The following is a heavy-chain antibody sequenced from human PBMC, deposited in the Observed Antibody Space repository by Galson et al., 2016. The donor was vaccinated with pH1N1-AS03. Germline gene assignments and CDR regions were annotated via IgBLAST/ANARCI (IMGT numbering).Heavy chain of an antibody. CDR1: GFTFTSYG. J-gene: IGHJ6*02. Sequence: SLRLSCAASGFTFTSYGIHWVRQAPGKGLEWVAFMRYDGAKENYADSVKGRFIISRDNSKNTLYLQMNTRRVEDTAVYFCLREYNPRGEAGYYVMGVWGQGTTGTISS. D-gene: IGHD5-18*01. CDR2: MRYDGAKE. V-gene: IGHV3-30*02. CDR3: LREYNPRGEAGYYVMGV.